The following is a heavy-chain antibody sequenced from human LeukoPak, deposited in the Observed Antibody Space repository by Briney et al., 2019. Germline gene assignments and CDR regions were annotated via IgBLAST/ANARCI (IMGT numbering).Heavy chain of an antibody. CDR1: GFTVSSNY. CDR3: ARALYTNIWYVSEY. J-gene: IGHJ4*02. CDR2: IYSGGST. D-gene: IGHD6-13*01. V-gene: IGHV3-53*01. Sequence: GGSLRLSYAASGFTVSSNYMSWVRQAPGKGLQWVSVIYSGGSTYYADSVKGRFTTSRDNSKNTLYLQMNSLRAEDTAVYYCARALYTNIWYVSEYWGQGTLVTVSS.